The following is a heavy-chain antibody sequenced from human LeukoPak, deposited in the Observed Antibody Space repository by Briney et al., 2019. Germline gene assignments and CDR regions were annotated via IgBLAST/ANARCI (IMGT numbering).Heavy chain of an antibody. J-gene: IGHJ4*02. D-gene: IGHD5-18*01. CDR3: ARESGGYSYGLVTFDY. CDR1: GYTFTSYA. CDR2: INTNTGNP. Sequence: ASVKVSCKASGYTFTSYAMNWVRQAPGQGLGWMGWINTNTGNPTYAQGSTVRFVFSLDTSVSTAYLQISSLKAEDTAVYYCARESGGYSYGLVTFDYWGQGTLVTVSS. V-gene: IGHV7-4-1*02.